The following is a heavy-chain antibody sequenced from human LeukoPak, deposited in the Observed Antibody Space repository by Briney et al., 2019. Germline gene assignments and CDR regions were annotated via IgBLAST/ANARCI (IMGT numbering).Heavy chain of an antibody. CDR2: INPNSGGT. V-gene: IGHV1-2*02. D-gene: IGHD3-22*01. J-gene: IGHJ3*02. CDR3: AKYCYDSSGLGAFDI. Sequence: ASVTVSYKASGYTFTPYYIHWVRQAPGQGLEWKGWINPNSGGTNYEQKFQGRVTMSRDMSISTAYMELRRLRSDDTAVYYCAKYCYDSSGLGAFDIWGQGTMVTVSS. CDR1: GYTFTPYY.